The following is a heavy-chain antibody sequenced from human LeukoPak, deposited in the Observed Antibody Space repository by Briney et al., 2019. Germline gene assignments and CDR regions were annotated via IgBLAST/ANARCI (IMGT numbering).Heavy chain of an antibody. V-gene: IGHV1-69*05. CDR2: IIPIFGTA. CDR3: ARDRGGRGFLEWLHTYSNWFDP. Sequence: GASVKVSCKASGGTFSSYAISWVRQAPGQGLEWMGGIIPIFGTANYAQKFQGRVTMTRDTSTSTVYMELSSLRSEDTAVYYCARDRGGRGFLEWLHTYSNWFDPWGQGTLVTVSS. J-gene: IGHJ5*02. D-gene: IGHD3-3*01. CDR1: GGTFSSYA.